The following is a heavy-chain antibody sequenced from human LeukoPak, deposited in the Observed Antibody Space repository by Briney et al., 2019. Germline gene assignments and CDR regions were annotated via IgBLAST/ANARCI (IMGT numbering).Heavy chain of an antibody. Sequence: ASVKVSCKASGYTFTGYYMHWVRQAPGQGLEWKGGINPNSGGTKYAQKFQGRVTMTWDTSISTAYMELSSLRSDDTAVYYRARSYRGRWFDYWGQGTLVTVSS. V-gene: IGHV1-2*02. D-gene: IGHD4-23*01. CDR2: INPNSGGT. CDR3: ARSYRGRWFDY. CDR1: GYTFTGYY. J-gene: IGHJ4*02.